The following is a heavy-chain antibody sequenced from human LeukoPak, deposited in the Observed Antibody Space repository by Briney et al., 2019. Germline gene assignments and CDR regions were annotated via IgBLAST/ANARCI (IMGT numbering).Heavy chain of an antibody. CDR1: GFPFSSYA. CDR3: AKDGRVGYSSSWSNY. J-gene: IGHJ4*02. D-gene: IGHD6-13*01. Sequence: GGSLRLSCAASGFPFSSYAMSWVRQAPGKGLEWVSAISGTGGSTHYADSVKGRFTISRDNSKNTLYLQMNSLRAEDTAVYYCAKDGRVGYSSSWSNYWGQGTLVTVSS. V-gene: IGHV3-23*01. CDR2: ISGTGGST.